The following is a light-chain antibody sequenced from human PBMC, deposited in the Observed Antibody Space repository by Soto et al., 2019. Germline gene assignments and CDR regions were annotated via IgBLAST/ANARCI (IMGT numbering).Light chain of an antibody. CDR1: SSNIGAGYE. J-gene: IGLJ1*01. V-gene: IGLV1-40*01. CDR2: ENN. CDR3: QSSDSSLSGYV. Sequence: QSVLTQPPSVSEAPGQRVTISCTGSSSNIGAGYEAHWYQQVPGTAPKLLIYENNNRPSGVPDRFSGSKSGTSASLAITGLQAEDEAEYHCQSSDSSLSGYVFGTGTKLTVL.